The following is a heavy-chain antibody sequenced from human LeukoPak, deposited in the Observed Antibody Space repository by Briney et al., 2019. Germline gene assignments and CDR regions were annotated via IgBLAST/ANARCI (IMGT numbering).Heavy chain of an antibody. Sequence: PGGSLRLSCAASGFTFSSYAMHWVRQAPGKGLEWVAVISYDGSNKYYADSVKGRFTISRDNSKNTLYLQMNSLRAEDTAVYYCASLDQPDSWGQETLVTFSS. CDR3: ASLDQPDS. CDR1: GFTFSSYA. CDR2: ISYDGSNK. J-gene: IGHJ4*02. V-gene: IGHV3-30-3*01.